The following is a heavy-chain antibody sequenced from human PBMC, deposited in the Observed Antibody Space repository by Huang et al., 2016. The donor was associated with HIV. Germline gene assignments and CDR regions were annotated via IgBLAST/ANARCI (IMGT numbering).Heavy chain of an antibody. V-gene: IGHV3-30*02. J-gene: IGHJ4*02. CDR2: IRYDGSNK. D-gene: IGHD5-12*01. Sequence: QVQLVESGGGVVQPGGSLRLSCAAFGFTFSGFGMHWVRQAPGKGLEWVAFIRYDGSNKYYAESVKGRFTISRDNSRTMVFLQMNSLRAEDTAVYYCAKWDTLGFYEGFFDHWGQGTLVTVSS. CDR1: GFTFSGFG. CDR3: AKWDTLGFYEGFFDH.